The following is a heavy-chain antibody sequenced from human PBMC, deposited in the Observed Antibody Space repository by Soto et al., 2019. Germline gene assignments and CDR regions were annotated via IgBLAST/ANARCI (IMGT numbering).Heavy chain of an antibody. D-gene: IGHD3-10*01. V-gene: IGHV1-18*01. CDR2: ISAYNGNT. Sequence: VASVKVSCKASGYTFTSYGISWVRQAPGQGLEWMGWISAYNGNTNYAQKLQGRVTMTTDTSTSTAYMELRSLRSDDTAVYYCAIGTNYYGSGSSPYYYYGMDVWGQGTTVTVSS. CDR1: GYTFTSYG. CDR3: AIGTNYYGSGSSPYYYYGMDV. J-gene: IGHJ6*02.